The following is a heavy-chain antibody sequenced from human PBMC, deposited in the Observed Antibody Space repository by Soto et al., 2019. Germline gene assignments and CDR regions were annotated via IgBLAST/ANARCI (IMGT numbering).Heavy chain of an antibody. J-gene: IGHJ5*02. CDR2: ISAYNGNT. CDR3: ARDGFTIFGVVTNPFDP. Sequence: QVQLVQSGAEVKKPGASVKVSCKASGYTFTSYGISWVRQAPGQGLEWMGWISAYNGNTNYAQKLQGRVTMTTGTSTSTAYMELRGLRSDDTAVYYYARDGFTIFGVVTNPFDPWCQGTLVTVSS. V-gene: IGHV1-18*01. CDR1: GYTFTSYG. D-gene: IGHD3-3*01.